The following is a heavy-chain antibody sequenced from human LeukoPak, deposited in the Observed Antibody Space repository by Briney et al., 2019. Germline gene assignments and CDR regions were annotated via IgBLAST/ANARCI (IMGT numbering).Heavy chain of an antibody. CDR3: ASFPGTSRFQY. J-gene: IGHJ4*02. CDR2: IYTSGST. Sequence: SETLSLTCTVSGGSISSFYWSWIRQPAGRGLEWIGRIYTSGSTNYNPSLKSRVTMSVDTSNNQFSLKLTSVTAADTAVYYCASFPGTSRFQYWGQGTLVTVSS. V-gene: IGHV4-4*07. CDR1: GGSISSFY. D-gene: IGHD3-3*01.